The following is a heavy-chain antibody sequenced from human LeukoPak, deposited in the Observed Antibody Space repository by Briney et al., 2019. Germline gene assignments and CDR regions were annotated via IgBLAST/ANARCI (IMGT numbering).Heavy chain of an antibody. CDR1: GFTFDDYA. Sequence: GGSLRLSCAASGFTFDDYAMHWVRQAPGKGLEWVSGISWNSGSIGYADSVKGRFTISRDNAKNSLYLQMNSLRAEDTALYYCAKDIGDYIAAAGTLPGAFDIWGQGTMVTVSS. D-gene: IGHD6-13*01. CDR3: AKDIGDYIAAAGTLPGAFDI. V-gene: IGHV3-9*01. J-gene: IGHJ3*02. CDR2: ISWNSGSI.